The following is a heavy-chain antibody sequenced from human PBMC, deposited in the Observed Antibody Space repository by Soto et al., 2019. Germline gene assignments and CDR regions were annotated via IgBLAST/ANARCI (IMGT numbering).Heavy chain of an antibody. CDR1: GFAFSDYT. Sequence: PGGSLRLSXSASGFAFSDYTMGWVRLTPGKGLEWVSTIFSRFFTGSDNTAYADSVTGRFTISRDNSKNTLYLQMNSLRAEDTALYYCAAYGPRSGYYILGAFDIWGQGTMVTVSS. J-gene: IGHJ3*02. CDR2: IFSRFFTGSDNT. D-gene: IGHD3-3*01. CDR3: AAYGPRSGYYILGAFDI. V-gene: IGHV3-23*01.